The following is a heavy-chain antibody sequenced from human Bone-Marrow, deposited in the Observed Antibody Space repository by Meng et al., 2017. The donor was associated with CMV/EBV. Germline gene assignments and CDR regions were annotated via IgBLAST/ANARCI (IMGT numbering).Heavy chain of an antibody. CDR3: VRGISYYFDY. CDR1: GFTFSRFV. CDR2: ISNSPTTI. D-gene: IGHD3-3*02. V-gene: IGHV3-48*02. Sequence: GGSLRLSCAASGFTFSRFVMNWVRQAPGKGLEWVSYISNSPTTIHYADSVKGRFTISRDNAKNSLYLQMNSLSDDDTAVYYCVRGISYYFDYWGQGALVTVSS. J-gene: IGHJ4*03.